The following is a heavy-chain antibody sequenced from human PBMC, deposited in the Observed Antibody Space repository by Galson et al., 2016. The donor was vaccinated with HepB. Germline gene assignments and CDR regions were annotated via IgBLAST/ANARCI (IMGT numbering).Heavy chain of an antibody. CDR2: ISYDGSNR. CDR1: GFTFSSYG. J-gene: IGHJ6*03. D-gene: IGHD6-13*01. CDR3: ARDREGIEPATSLGLGYYYYYYMDV. Sequence: SLRFSCAASGFTFSSYGMHWVRQAPGKGLEWVAVISYDGSNRYYADSVKGRFTISRDNSKNTLYLQMNSLRAEDTAVYYCARDREGIEPATSLGLGYYYYYYMDVWGKGTTVTVSS. V-gene: IGHV3-30*03.